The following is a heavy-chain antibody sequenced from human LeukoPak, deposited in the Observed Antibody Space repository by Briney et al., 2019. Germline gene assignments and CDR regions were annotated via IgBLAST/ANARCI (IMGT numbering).Heavy chain of an antibody. CDR3: ARSRYSSGWYLAGWSTLDY. CDR2: IYYSGST. V-gene: IGHV4-59*01. Sequence: SETLSLTCTVSGGSISSYYWSWIRQPPGKGPEWIGYIYYSGSTNYNPSLKSRVTISVDTSKNQFSLKLSSVTAADTAVYYCARSRYSSGWYLAGWSTLDYWGQGTLVTVSS. CDR1: GGSISSYY. J-gene: IGHJ4*02. D-gene: IGHD6-19*01.